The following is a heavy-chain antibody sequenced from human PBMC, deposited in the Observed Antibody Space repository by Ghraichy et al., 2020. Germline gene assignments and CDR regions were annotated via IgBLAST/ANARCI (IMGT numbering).Heavy chain of an antibody. V-gene: IGHV4-59*13. J-gene: IGHJ6*02. CDR3: ARINYYYYAMDV. CDR2: VYHTGST. CDR1: GGSTASYY. Sequence: QTLSLTCTVSGGSTASYYWSWIRQPPGKGLEWIGYVYHTGSTNYNPSLKSRLTISVDTSKNQFSLKLSSVTAADTALYYCARINYYYYAMDVWGQGTTVTVSS.